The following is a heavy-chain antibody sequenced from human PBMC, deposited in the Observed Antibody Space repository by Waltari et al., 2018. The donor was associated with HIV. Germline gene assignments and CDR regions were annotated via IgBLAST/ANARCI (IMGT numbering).Heavy chain of an antibody. Sequence: QVQLQESGPGLVKPSETLSLTCTVSGGSISSYYWSWIRQPPGKGLEWIGYIYYSGSTNYNPSLKSRVTISVDTSKNQFSLKLSSVTAADTAVYYCAVGWQQLGDNWFDPWGQGTLVTVSS. CDR2: IYYSGST. J-gene: IGHJ5*02. CDR3: AVGWQQLGDNWFDP. CDR1: GGSISSYY. V-gene: IGHV4-59*08. D-gene: IGHD6-13*01.